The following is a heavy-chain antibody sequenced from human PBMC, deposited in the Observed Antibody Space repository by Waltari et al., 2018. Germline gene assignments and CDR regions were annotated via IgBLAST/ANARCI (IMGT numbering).Heavy chain of an antibody. Sequence: QVQLVESGGGLVKPGGSLSLSCEASGFDFNDYHMSWVRQAPGEVVEWMSDISSSDNTRYYAASVKGRYTISRDNARNSLHLQMHSLRAGDTAVYYGVRDLDWGSVIGFDYWFQGTLVIVSS. CDR3: VRDLDWGSVIGFDY. CDR2: ISSSDNTR. D-gene: IGHD7-27*01. J-gene: IGHJ4*02. V-gene: IGHV3-11*01. CDR1: GFDFNDYH.